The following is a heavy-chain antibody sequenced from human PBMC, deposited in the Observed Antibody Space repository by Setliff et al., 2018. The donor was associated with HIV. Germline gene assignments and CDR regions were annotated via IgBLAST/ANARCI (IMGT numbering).Heavy chain of an antibody. CDR1: DDSVSTFY. D-gene: IGHD3-3*01. Sequence: SETLSLTCTVSDDSVSTFYWTWIRQPQGKGLECIGFIHHTGSTVSNPSLKSRVTILMDLYRNQLSLHLASVTTADTAVYFCAPGAGVASTYYHDWGQGTQVTVSS. J-gene: IGHJ4*01. CDR2: IHHTGST. CDR3: APGAGVASTYYHD. V-gene: IGHV4-59*02.